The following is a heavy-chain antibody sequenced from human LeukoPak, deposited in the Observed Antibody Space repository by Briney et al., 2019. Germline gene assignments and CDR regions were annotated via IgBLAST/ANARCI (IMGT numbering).Heavy chain of an antibody. Sequence: GESLRLSCAASGFIFSNYWMHWVRQAPGKGLVWVSRISSDSSSTSYADSVKGRFTISRDNAKNMVYLQMNSLRAEDTAVYYCGRDGVVTIGHPLLDHWGQGTLVTVSS. J-gene: IGHJ4*02. CDR1: GFIFSNYW. CDR3: GRDGVVTIGHPLLDH. D-gene: IGHD3-16*01. CDR2: ISSDSSST. V-gene: IGHV3-74*01.